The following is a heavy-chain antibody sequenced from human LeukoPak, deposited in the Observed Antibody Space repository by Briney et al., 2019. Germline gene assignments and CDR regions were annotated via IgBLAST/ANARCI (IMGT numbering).Heavy chain of an antibody. D-gene: IGHD6-19*01. CDR2: ISGSGGST. Sequence: GGSLRLSPAAPRFTFRIYTISWVRATLERGLGRVSDISGSGGSTYYADSVKGRFTISRDNSKNTLYLQMNSLRAEDTAVYYCAKEGVRNIVVADIPFDYWGQGTLVTVSS. CDR3: AKEGVRNIVVADIPFDY. J-gene: IGHJ4*02. CDR1: RFTFRIYT. V-gene: IGHV3-23*01.